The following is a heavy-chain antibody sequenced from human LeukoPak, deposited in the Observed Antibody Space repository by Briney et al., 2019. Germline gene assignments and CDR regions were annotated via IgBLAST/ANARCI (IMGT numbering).Heavy chain of an antibody. CDR2: ISSSSSYI. Sequence: GGSLRLSCAASGFTFSSYSMNWVRQAPGKGLEWVSSISSSSSYIYYADSVKGRFTISRDNAMNSLYLQMNSLRAEDTAVYYCARDRFLEWLLFDYWGQGTLVTVSS. CDR3: ARDRFLEWLLFDY. J-gene: IGHJ4*02. D-gene: IGHD3-3*01. CDR1: GFTFSSYS. V-gene: IGHV3-21*01.